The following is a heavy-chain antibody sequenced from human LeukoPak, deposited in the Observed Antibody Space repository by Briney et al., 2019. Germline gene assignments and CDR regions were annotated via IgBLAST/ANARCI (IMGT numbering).Heavy chain of an antibody. D-gene: IGHD6-19*01. V-gene: IGHV4-59*01. J-gene: IGHJ4*02. CDR2: IYYSGST. CDR1: GGSISSYY. Sequence: SETLSLTCTVSGGSISSYYWSWIRQPPGKGLEWIGYIYYSGSTNYNPSLKSRVTIPVDTSKNQFSLKLSSVTAADTAVYYCAREVHSSGWYRGGYFDYWGQGTLVTVSS. CDR3: AREVHSSGWYRGGYFDY.